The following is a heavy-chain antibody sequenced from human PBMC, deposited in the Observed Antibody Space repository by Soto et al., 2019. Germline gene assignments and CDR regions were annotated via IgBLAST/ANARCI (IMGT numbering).Heavy chain of an antibody. V-gene: IGHV3-30*18. Sequence: PGGSLRLSCAASGFTFSSYGMHWVRQAPGKGLEWVAVISYDGSNKYYADSVKGRFTISRDNSKNTLYLQMNSLRAEDTAGYYCAKASNDYGDSWGQGTLVPSPQ. CDR3: AKASNDYGDS. J-gene: IGHJ4*02. D-gene: IGHD6-6*01. CDR2: ISYDGSNK. CDR1: GFTFSSYG.